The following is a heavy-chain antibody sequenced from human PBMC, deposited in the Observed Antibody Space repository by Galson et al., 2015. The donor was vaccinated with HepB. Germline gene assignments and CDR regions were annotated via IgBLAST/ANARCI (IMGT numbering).Heavy chain of an antibody. Sequence: SVKVSCKASGYTFTTYYMNWVRQAPGQGLEWMGIINPSSGGTTYAQNLQGRVTMTRDTSTKTVYMELSSLSSEDTAVYYCARGYGSDDAFDIWGQGTMVTVSS. CDR2: INPSSGGT. D-gene: IGHD3-10*01. CDR1: GYTFTTYY. V-gene: IGHV1-46*04. J-gene: IGHJ3*02. CDR3: ARGYGSDDAFDI.